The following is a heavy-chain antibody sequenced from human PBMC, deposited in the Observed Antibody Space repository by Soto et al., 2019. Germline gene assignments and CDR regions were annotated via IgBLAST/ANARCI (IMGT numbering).Heavy chain of an antibody. Sequence: QVQLQQSGPGLVKPSQTLSLTCAISGDSVSSNSAAWNWIRQSPSRGLEWLGRTYYRSKWYNDYAVSVKSRISINPDTSKNQFSLQVNSMTAEDTAVYYCARAKEYRSSSGMDVWGQGTTVTVSS. V-gene: IGHV6-1*01. CDR1: GDSVSSNSAA. CDR3: ARAKEYRSSSGMDV. J-gene: IGHJ6*02. CDR2: TYYRSKWYN. D-gene: IGHD6-6*01.